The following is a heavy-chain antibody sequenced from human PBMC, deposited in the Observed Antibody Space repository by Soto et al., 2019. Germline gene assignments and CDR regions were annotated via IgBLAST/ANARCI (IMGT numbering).Heavy chain of an antibody. CDR1: GGSISSIIRY. CDR2: IYHSGST. Sequence: SETLSLTCTVSGGSISSIIRYWGWIRRPPGKGLEWIGYIYHSGSTYYNPSLKSRVTISVDTSKNQFSLKLSSVTAADTAVYYCARERPDGARLDPWGQGTLVTVSS. V-gene: IGHV4-30-4*08. J-gene: IGHJ5*02. CDR3: ARERPDGARLDP. D-gene: IGHD6-6*01.